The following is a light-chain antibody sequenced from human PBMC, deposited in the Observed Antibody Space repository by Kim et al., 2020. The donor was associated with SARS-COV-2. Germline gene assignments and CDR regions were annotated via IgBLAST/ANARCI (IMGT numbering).Light chain of an antibody. J-gene: IGLJ2*01. V-gene: IGLV2-14*03. CDR2: DVN. CDR3: TSYSNSIIAVL. Sequence: QSALTQTASVSGSPGQSITISCTGTSSDVGGYNYVSWYQQHPGKAPKLMIYDVNNRPSGVSNRFSGSKSGNTASLTISGLQAEDEADYYCTSYSNSIIAVLFGGGTKLTVL. CDR1: SSDVGGYNY.